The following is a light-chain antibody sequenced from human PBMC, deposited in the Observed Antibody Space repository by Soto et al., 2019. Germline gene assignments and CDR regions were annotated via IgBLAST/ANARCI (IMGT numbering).Light chain of an antibody. CDR3: QQYNSYPVT. Sequence: DIPMTQSPSTLSASVGDRVTTTCRASQSISMWLAWYQQKPVKAPKLLIYQASTLESGVPSRFSGSGSGTEFTLTITSLQPDDFATYYCQQYNSYPVTFGGGTKVEIK. CDR1: QSISMW. CDR2: QAS. J-gene: IGKJ4*01. V-gene: IGKV1-5*03.